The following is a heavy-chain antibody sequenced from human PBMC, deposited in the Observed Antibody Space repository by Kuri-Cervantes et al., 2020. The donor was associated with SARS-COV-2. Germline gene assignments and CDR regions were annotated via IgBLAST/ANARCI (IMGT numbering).Heavy chain of an antibody. CDR3: ARLGGFLDV. Sequence: SETLSLTCTVADGSVTGWHWSWVRQPAGKGLEWLGRIYSGTTESTNYNPSLKSRVTISVDTSKNQFSLKLSSVTAADTAVYYCARLGGFLDVWGKGTTVTVSS. CDR1: DGSVTGWH. J-gene: IGHJ6*04. CDR2: IYSGTTEST. D-gene: IGHD4-23*01. V-gene: IGHV4-4*07.